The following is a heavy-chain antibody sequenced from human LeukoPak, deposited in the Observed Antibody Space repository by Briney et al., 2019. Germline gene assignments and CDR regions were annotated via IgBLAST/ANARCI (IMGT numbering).Heavy chain of an antibody. J-gene: IGHJ4*02. CDR3: ARVGSGSFDY. D-gene: IGHD6-19*01. Sequence: SDTLSLTCSVSGDSISTYYWSWIRDPPGKGLEWIGYIYRSGNNNCNPSLKSRVTISVDTSKNQFYLKLSSVTAADTAVYFCARVGSGSFDYWGQGTLVTVSS. CDR1: GDSISTYY. CDR2: IYRSGNN. V-gene: IGHV4-59*13.